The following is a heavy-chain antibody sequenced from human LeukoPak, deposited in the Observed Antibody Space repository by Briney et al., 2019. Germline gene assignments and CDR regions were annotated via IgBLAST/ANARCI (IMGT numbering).Heavy chain of an antibody. Sequence: GGSLRLSCAVSGLSFSSYSMNWVRQTPGKGLQWVSSISSSGTYIYYADSVKGRFTISRDNAKNSVYLQMNSLRAEDTAVYYCARGSAVAGIMGLDYWGQGTLVTVSS. V-gene: IGHV3-21*01. CDR2: ISSSGTYI. CDR3: ARGSAVAGIMGLDY. D-gene: IGHD6-19*01. J-gene: IGHJ4*02. CDR1: GLSFSSYS.